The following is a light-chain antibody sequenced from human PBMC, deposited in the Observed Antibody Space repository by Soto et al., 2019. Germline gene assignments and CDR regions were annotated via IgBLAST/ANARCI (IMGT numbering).Light chain of an antibody. Sequence: QSVLTQPPSLSGTPGHRVTISCSGSSSNIAGNTVHWYQHLPGTAPKLLIYINDQRPSGVPGRFSASTSGTSASLAISGLQSDDEADYYCATWDDDLNAAVFGGGTQLTVL. CDR3: ATWDDDLNAAV. V-gene: IGLV1-44*01. CDR2: IND. J-gene: IGLJ7*01. CDR1: SSNIAGNT.